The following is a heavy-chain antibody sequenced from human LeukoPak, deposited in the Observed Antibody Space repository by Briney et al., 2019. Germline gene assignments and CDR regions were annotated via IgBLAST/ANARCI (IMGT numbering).Heavy chain of an antibody. D-gene: IGHD2-8*02. CDR1: GGSVRSDY. CDR3: ARGTARVNYGLDV. V-gene: IGHV4-4*07. CDR2: IYTSGST. J-gene: IGHJ6*02. Sequence: SYTLSLTCTVAGGSVRSDYWSWILQPAWKGLEWIGRIYTSGSTNYNPSLKSRVTMSVDTSKNQFSLSLSSVTAADTAVYYCARGTARVNYGLDVWGQGTTVTVS.